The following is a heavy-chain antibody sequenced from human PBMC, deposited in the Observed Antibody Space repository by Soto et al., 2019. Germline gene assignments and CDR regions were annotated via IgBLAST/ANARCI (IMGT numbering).Heavy chain of an antibody. CDR1: GGSIGSSSYY. CDR2: IYYSGST. J-gene: IGHJ6*03. Sequence: PSETLSLTCTVSGGSIGSSSYYWSWIRQPPGKGLEWIGYIYYSGSTNYNPSLKSRVTISVDTSKNQFSLKLSSVTAADTAVYNCASASITIFGVVPPGGHYYYYMDVWGKGTTVTVSS. CDR3: ASASITIFGVVPPGGHYYYYMDV. V-gene: IGHV4-61*05. D-gene: IGHD3-3*01.